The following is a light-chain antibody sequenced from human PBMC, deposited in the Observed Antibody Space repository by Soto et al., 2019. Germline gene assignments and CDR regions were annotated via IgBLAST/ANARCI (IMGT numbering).Light chain of an antibody. CDR2: RAS. CDR1: QNIYSN. Sequence: IVITQSPATLSVSPGERATFSCRASQNIYSNIAWYQQRPGQAPRLLIYRASTRATGVPARFSGSGSGTEFTLTISSLQSEDCALYYCQQYNNWPGTFGQGTKVDIK. V-gene: IGKV3-15*01. J-gene: IGKJ1*01. CDR3: QQYNNWPGT.